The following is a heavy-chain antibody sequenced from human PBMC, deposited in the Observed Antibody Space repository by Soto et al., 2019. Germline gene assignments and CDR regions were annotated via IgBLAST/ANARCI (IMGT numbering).Heavy chain of an antibody. CDR2: IKQDGSDK. CDR3: VGGSGYNTSPFDY. V-gene: IGHV3-7*04. CDR1: GFTFSSYW. J-gene: IGHJ4*02. D-gene: IGHD6-13*01. Sequence: GGSLRLSCAASGFTFSSYWMTWVRRAPGKGLEWVANIKQDGSDKYYVDSVKGRFTISRDNSKNSLYLQINSLRAEDTVVFYGVGGSGYNTSPFDYWGQGTLVTVSS.